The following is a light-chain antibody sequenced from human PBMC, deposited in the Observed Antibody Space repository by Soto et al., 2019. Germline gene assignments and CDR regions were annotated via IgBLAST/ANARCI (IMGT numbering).Light chain of an antibody. CDR3: SSDTSSSTLVV. Sequence: QSALTQPASVCGSPGQSITISCTGTSSDVGGYNYVSWYPQHPGKAPKLMIYEFSNRPAGVSNRFFGAKSGNTASLTISGLQAEDDADYYCSSDTSSSTLVVFGGGTQLTVL. V-gene: IGLV2-14*01. CDR1: SSDVGGYNY. CDR2: EFS. J-gene: IGLJ2*01.